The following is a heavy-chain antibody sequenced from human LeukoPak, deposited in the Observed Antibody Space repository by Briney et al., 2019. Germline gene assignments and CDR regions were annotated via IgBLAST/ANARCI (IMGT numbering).Heavy chain of an antibody. J-gene: IGHJ3*02. CDR2: ITNWNGGST. Sequence: PGGSLRLSCEASGFTFDDYAMSWVRHSTGKGLEWVSAITNWNGGSTGYADSVRGRFTISRDNAKNSLYLQMNSLRAEDTALYYCARCSRSSTDCYSAFDIWGQGTMVTVSS. CDR3: ARCSRSSTDCYSAFDI. CDR1: GFTFDDYA. V-gene: IGHV3-20*04. D-gene: IGHD2-2*02.